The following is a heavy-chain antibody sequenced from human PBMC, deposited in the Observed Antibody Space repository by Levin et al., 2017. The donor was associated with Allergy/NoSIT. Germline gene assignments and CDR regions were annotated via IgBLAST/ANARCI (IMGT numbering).Heavy chain of an antibody. Sequence: PGESLKISCGASGFTFDTFTMSWVRQGPGRGLEWLADISGSGGRTYYADSVKGRFSISRDNSKNIVYLQMNSLRGEDTAVYYCAKNLGADEGDDILTGLFDYWGQGTLVTVSS. CDR2: ISGSGGRT. J-gene: IGHJ4*02. CDR1: GFTFDTFT. D-gene: IGHD3-9*01. V-gene: IGHV3-23*01. CDR3: AKNLGADEGDDILTGLFDY.